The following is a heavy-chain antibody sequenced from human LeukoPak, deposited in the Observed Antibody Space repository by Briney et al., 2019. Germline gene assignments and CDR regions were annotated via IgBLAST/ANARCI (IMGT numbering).Heavy chain of an antibody. J-gene: IGHJ6*02. CDR1: GFTFSSYS. Sequence: GGSLRLSCAASGFTFSSYSMHWVRQAPGKGLEWVSSISSSSSYIYYADSVKGRFTISRDNAKNSLYLQMNSLRAEDTAVYYCARELGYCSSTSCYSYYYYGMDVWGQGTTVTVSS. D-gene: IGHD2-2*02. V-gene: IGHV3-21*01. CDR3: ARELGYCSSTSCYSYYYYGMDV. CDR2: ISSSSSYI.